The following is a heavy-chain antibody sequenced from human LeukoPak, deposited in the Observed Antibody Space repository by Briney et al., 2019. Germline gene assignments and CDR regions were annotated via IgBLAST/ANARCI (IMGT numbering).Heavy chain of an antibody. CDR2: IRVSGST. Sequence: GSLRLSCTTSGFTFSSYALSWVRQAPGKGLEWVSGIRVSGSTYYPDSVTGRFTISRDNSENTLYLQMSGLRAEDTAIYYCAKGTGDTAYYFDFWGQGVLVTVS. D-gene: IGHD7-27*01. V-gene: IGHV3-23*01. J-gene: IGHJ4*02. CDR1: GFTFSSYA. CDR3: AKGTGDTAYYFDF.